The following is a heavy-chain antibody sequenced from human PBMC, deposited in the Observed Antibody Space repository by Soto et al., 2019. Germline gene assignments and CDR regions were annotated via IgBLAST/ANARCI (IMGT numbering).Heavy chain of an antibody. CDR2: IYWDDDK. CDR1: GFSLSTSGVG. J-gene: IGHJ4*02. Sequence: QITLKESGPTLVKPTQTLTLTCTFSGFSLSTSGVGVGWIRQPPGKALEWLALIYWDDDKRYSPSLKSRLTTTKATSKNQVVLTMPTMDPVDKAKYSCAKRGLGYCSGGSCPKFYYFDYWGQGTLVTVSS. CDR3: AKRGLGYCSGGSCPKFYYFDY. D-gene: IGHD2-15*01. V-gene: IGHV2-5*02.